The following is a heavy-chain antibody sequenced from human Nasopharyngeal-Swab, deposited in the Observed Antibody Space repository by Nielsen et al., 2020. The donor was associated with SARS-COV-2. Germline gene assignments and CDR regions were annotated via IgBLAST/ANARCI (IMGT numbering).Heavy chain of an antibody. CDR3: ARVPRDHYYYGMDV. CDR2: IYYSGST. J-gene: IGHJ6*02. Sequence: WIRQPPGKGLEWIGSIYYSGSTYYNPSLKSRVTTSVETSKNQFSLKLSSVTAADTAVYYCARVPRDHYYYGMDVWGQGTTVTVSS. D-gene: IGHD5-24*01. V-gene: IGHV4-39*07.